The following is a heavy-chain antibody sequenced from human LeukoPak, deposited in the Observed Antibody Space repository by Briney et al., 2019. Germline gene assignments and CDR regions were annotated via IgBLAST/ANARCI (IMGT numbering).Heavy chain of an antibody. CDR1: GFTFSNFG. D-gene: IGHD3-10*01. V-gene: IGHV3-23*01. CDR3: AKGDYYDFDY. Sequence: PGGSLRLSCAASGFTFSNFGMNWVRQAPGKGLEWVSIITSGVGITYYADSVKGRFTVSRDNSKSTLYLQMNSLRAVDTAVYYCAKGDYYDFDYWGQGTLVTVSS. J-gene: IGHJ4*02. CDR2: ITSGVGIT.